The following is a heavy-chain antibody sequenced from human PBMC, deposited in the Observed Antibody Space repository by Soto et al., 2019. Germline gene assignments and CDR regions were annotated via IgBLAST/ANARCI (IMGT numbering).Heavy chain of an antibody. V-gene: IGHV1-46*01. Sequence: GASVKVSCKVSGYTLTELSMHWVRQAPGKGLEWMGIINPRDGSTSYAQKFQGRVTMTRDTSTSTVYMELSSLRSEDTAVYYCARDSTDVSGVDPWGQGTLVTVSS. CDR1: GYTLTELS. CDR3: ARDSTDVSGVDP. CDR2: INPRDGST. J-gene: IGHJ5*02. D-gene: IGHD4-17*01.